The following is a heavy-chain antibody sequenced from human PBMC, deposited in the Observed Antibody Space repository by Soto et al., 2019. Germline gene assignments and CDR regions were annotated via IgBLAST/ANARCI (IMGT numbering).Heavy chain of an antibody. D-gene: IGHD2-2*01. CDR2: ISSSSSYI. Sequence: GGSLRLSCAASGFTFSSYSMNWVRQAPGKGLEWVSSISSSSSYIYYADSVKGRFTISRDNAKNSLYLQMNSLRAEDTAVYYCASGRIGVPAEPPFDPWGQGTLVTVSS. CDR3: ASGRIGVPAEPPFDP. J-gene: IGHJ5*02. CDR1: GFTFSSYS. V-gene: IGHV3-21*01.